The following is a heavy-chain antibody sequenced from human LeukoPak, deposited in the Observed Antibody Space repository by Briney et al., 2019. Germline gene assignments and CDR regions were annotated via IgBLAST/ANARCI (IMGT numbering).Heavy chain of an antibody. CDR3: ATYYDFWSGYYPFDY. D-gene: IGHD3-3*01. J-gene: IGHJ4*02. V-gene: IGHV3-30*03. CDR2: ISYDGSNK. Sequence: GGSLRLSCAASGITFSSYSMHWVRQAPGKGLEWVAVISYDGSNKYYADSVKGRFTISRDNSKNTLYLQMNSLRAEDTAVYYCATYYDFWSGYYPFDYWGQGTLVTVSS. CDR1: GITFSSYS.